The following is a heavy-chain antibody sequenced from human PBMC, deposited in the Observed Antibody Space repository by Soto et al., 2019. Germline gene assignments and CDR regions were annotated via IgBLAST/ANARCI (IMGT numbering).Heavy chain of an antibody. V-gene: IGHV3-23*01. Sequence: WGSLRLSCATSGFTFTAYDLTWVRQAPGKGLDWVACISPSGDTTYYAYSVKGRFTISRDNSKTLLYLKMNSLRAEDTAVYYCAFKATANRLXWGQVTLVTVSX. CDR2: ISPSGDTT. CDR3: AFKATANRLX. D-gene: IGHD2-21*02. J-gene: IGHJ4*02. CDR1: GFTFTAYD.